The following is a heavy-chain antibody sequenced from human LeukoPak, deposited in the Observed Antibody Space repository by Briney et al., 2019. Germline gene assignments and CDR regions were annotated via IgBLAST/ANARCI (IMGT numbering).Heavy chain of an antibody. Sequence: GGSLRLSCAAPEFTFSSHAMSWVRQAPGKGLEWVSAISGSGGSTYYADSVRGRFTISRDNPKNTLYLQMNSLRAEDTAVYYCAKDRDSSGYYDYWGQGTLVTVSS. CDR2: ISGSGGST. CDR1: EFTFSSHA. V-gene: IGHV3-23*01. D-gene: IGHD3-22*01. J-gene: IGHJ4*02. CDR3: AKDRDSSGYYDY.